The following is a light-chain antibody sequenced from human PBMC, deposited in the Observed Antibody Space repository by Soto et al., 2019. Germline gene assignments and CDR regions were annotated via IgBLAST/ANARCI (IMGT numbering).Light chain of an antibody. CDR3: SSYTTSTTWV. Sequence: QSALTQPASVSGSPGQSIAISCTGTSSDVGGYNYVSWYQQHPGKAPKLMIYDVSNRPSGVSNRFSGSKSGNTASLTISGLHAEDEADYYCSSYTTSTTWVFGGGPKLTVL. J-gene: IGLJ3*02. CDR1: SSDVGGYNY. V-gene: IGLV2-14*03. CDR2: DVS.